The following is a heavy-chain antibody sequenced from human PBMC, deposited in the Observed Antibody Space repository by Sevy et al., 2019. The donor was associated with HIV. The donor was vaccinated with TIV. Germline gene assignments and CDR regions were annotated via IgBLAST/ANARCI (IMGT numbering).Heavy chain of an antibody. CDR1: GDSISSQNYY. CDR2: IYYRGSS. J-gene: IGHJ4*01. D-gene: IGHD3-3*01. Sequence: SDTLSLTCTVSGDSISSQNYYWAWIRQSPGKGLEWIASIYYRGSSYYNLSLRGRVTISVDTSKAQISLKLSSVTAADTAVYFCARQVRFSGVIINHFDYWGHGTLVTVSS. CDR3: ARQVRFSGVIINHFDY. V-gene: IGHV4-39*01.